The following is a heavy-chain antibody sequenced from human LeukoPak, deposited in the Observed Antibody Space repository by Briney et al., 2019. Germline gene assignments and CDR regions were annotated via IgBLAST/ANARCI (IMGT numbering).Heavy chain of an antibody. CDR1: GDSVSSKSVS. CDR3: VRDFNWASDY. Sequence: SQTLSLTCAISGDSVSSKSVSWNWIRESPSGGLEYLGRTRYRSTWNTFYSSSVEGRITINADTSRNQVSLRLNSVTPEDTALYYCVRDFNWASDYWGQGTLVTVCS. V-gene: IGHV6-1*01. CDR2: TRYRSTWNT. D-gene: IGHD7-27*01. J-gene: IGHJ4*02.